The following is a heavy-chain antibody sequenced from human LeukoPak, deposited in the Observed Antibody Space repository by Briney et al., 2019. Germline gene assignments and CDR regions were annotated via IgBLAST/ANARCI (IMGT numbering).Heavy chain of an antibody. V-gene: IGHV1-69*01. D-gene: IGHD6-13*01. CDR2: IIPIFGTA. Sequence: SVKVSCKASGGTFSSYAISWVRQAPGQGLERMGGIIPIFGTANYAQKFQGRVTITADESTSTAYMELSSLRSEDTAVYYCARKGGSWSPLDYWGQGTLVTVSS. CDR3: ARKGGSWSPLDY. CDR1: GGTFSSYA. J-gene: IGHJ4*02.